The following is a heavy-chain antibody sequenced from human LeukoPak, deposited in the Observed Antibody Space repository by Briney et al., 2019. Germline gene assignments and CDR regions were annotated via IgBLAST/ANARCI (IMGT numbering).Heavy chain of an antibody. V-gene: IGHV4-30-2*01. CDR3: ARPSSYWYYYGSGSYFDY. CDR1: GGSISSGGYS. D-gene: IGHD3-10*01. J-gene: IGHJ4*02. Sequence: PSQTLSLTCVVSGGSISSGGYSWSWIRQPPGKGLEWIGEINHSGSTNYNPSLKSRVTISVDTSKNQFSLKLSSVTAADTAVYYCARPSSYWYYYGSGSYFDYWGQGTLVTVSS. CDR2: INHSGST.